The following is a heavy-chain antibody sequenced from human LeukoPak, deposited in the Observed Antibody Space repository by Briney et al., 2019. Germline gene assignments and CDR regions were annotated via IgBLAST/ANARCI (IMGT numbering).Heavy chain of an antibody. Sequence: SVKVSCKASGGTFISYAISWVRQAPGQGLEWMGGIIPIFGTANYAQKFQGRVTITADKSTSTAYMELSSLRSEDTAVYYCARDRTLDEGGFDYWGQGTLVTVSS. CDR3: ARDRTLDEGGFDY. CDR1: GGTFISYA. V-gene: IGHV1-69*06. D-gene: IGHD1-1*01. CDR2: IIPIFGTA. J-gene: IGHJ4*02.